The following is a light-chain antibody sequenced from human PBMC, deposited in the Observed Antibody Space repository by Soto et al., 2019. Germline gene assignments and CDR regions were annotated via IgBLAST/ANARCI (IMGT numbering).Light chain of an antibody. CDR1: QSVSSN. CDR3: QQYNDGLT. V-gene: IGKV3-15*01. J-gene: IGKJ4*01. CDR2: GAS. Sequence: EIVLTQSPGTLSLSPGERATLSCRASQSVSSNLAWYQQKPGQAPRLLIYGASTRATGIPARFSGSGSGTEFTLTISSLQSEDFAVYFCQQYNDGLTFGGGTKVDIK.